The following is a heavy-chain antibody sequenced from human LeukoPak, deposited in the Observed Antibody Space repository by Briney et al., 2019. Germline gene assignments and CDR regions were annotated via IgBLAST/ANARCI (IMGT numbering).Heavy chain of an antibody. V-gene: IGHV3-30*02. D-gene: IGHD4-17*01. Sequence: GGSLRLSCAASGFTFSSYGMHWVRQAPGKGLEWVAFIRYDGSNKYYADSEKGRFTISRDNTKNTLYLQMNSLRAEDTAVYYCAKDGGYGDDYYYYYMDVWGKGTTVTISS. CDR3: AKDGGYGDDYYYYYMDV. J-gene: IGHJ6*03. CDR2: IRYDGSNK. CDR1: GFTFSSYG.